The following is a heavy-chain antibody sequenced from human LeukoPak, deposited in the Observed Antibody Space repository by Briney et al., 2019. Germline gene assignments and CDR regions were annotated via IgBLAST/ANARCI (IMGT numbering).Heavy chain of an antibody. D-gene: IGHD6-19*01. J-gene: IGHJ4*02. CDR3: AREINNADQQRLDY. CDR2: IYYSGST. V-gene: IGHV4-31*03. CDR1: GGSISSGGYY. Sequence: PSETLSLTCTVSGGSISSGGYYWSWIRQHPGKGLEWIGYIYYSGSTYYNPSLKSRVTISVDTSKNQFSLKLSSVTAADTAVYYCAREINNADQQRLDYWGQGTLVTVSS.